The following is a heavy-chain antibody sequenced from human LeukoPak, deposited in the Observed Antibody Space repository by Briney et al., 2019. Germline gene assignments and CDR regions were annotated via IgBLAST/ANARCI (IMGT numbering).Heavy chain of an antibody. CDR1: GFTFSNAW. Sequence: GGSLRLSCAASGFTFSNAWMSWVRQAPGKGLEWVGRIKSKTDGGTTDYAAPVKGRFTISRDDSKNTLYLQMNSLKTEDTAVYYCTTSYYDILTGYYMADAFDIWGQGTMVTVSS. CDR2: IKSKTDGGTT. D-gene: IGHD3-9*01. J-gene: IGHJ3*02. CDR3: TTSYYDILTGYYMADAFDI. V-gene: IGHV3-15*01.